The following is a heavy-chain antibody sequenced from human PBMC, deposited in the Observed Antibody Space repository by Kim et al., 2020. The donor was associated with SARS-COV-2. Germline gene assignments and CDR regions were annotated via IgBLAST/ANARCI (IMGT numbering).Heavy chain of an antibody. Sequence: DSVKSRFNITRDNAKNTMYMQMNSLRAEDTAGYYCARGRGNSDWDAGYDYWGQGSLVSVSS. CDR3: ARGRGNSDWDAGYDY. D-gene: IGHD1-1*01. J-gene: IGHJ4*02. V-gene: IGHV3-74*01.